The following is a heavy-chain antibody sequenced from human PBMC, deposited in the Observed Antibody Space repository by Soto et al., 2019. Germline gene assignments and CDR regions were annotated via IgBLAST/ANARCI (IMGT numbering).Heavy chain of an antibody. CDR2: IYYSGST. Sequence: PSETLTLTCTVSGGSISSYYWSWIRQPPGKGLEWIGYIYYSGSTNYNPSLKSRVTISVDTSKNQFSLKLSSVTAADTAVYYCARRNLIFDYWGQGTLVTVSS. CDR1: GGSISSYY. CDR3: ARRNLIFDY. D-gene: IGHD2-8*01. J-gene: IGHJ4*02. V-gene: IGHV4-59*01.